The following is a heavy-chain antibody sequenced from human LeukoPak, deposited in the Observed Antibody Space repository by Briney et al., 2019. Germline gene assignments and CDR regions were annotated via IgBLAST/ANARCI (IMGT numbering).Heavy chain of an antibody. V-gene: IGHV3-53*01. CDR3: ARDLAY. Sequence: GGSLRLSCAVSGFIVSSNHMSWVRQAPGKGLEWVSVIYRGGSTAYADSVKGRFTISRDNSKNTLYLQMNSLRVEDTAAYYCARDLAYWGQGTLVTVSS. CDR2: IYRGGST. J-gene: IGHJ4*02. CDR1: GFIVSSNH.